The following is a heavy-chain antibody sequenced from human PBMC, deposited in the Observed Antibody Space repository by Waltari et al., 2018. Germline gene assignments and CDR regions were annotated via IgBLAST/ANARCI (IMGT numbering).Heavy chain of an antibody. CDR2: IAYDGSNK. J-gene: IGHJ3*02. CDR3: AKSIVATRSAFDI. V-gene: IGHV3-30*18. D-gene: IGHD5-12*01. Sequence: QVQLVESGGGVVQPGRYLRLSCAASGFTFSSYGMHWVRQAPGKGLEWVAVIAYDGSNKYYADSVKGRFTISRDNSKNTLYLQMNSLRAEDTAVYYCAKSIVATRSAFDIWGQGTMVTVSS. CDR1: GFTFSSYG.